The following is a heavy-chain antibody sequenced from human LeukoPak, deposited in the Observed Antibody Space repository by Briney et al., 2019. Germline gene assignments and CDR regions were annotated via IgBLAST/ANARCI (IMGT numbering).Heavy chain of an antibody. CDR3: ARLEGYSYGLFDY. CDR1: GVPISSEF. D-gene: IGHD5-18*01. Sequence: SETLCLPCTVSGVPISSEFCSWIRKPPGKVLVWIGYIYYSGSTNYNPSPKSRVTISVDTSKNQFSLKLSSVTAADTAVYYCARLEGYSYGLFDYWGQGTLVTVSS. V-gene: IGHV4-59*08. J-gene: IGHJ4*02. CDR2: IYYSGST.